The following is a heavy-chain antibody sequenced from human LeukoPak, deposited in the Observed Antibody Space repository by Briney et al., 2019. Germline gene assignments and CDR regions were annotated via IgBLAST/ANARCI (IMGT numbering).Heavy chain of an antibody. Sequence: GRSLRLSCAASGFTFSSYAMHWVRQAPGKGLEWVAVISYDGSNKYYADSVKGRFTISRDNAKNSLFLQMNSLRVEDTAVYYCARGDTAMVDYWGQGTLVTVSS. D-gene: IGHD5-18*01. J-gene: IGHJ4*02. CDR2: ISYDGSNK. V-gene: IGHV3-30-3*01. CDR1: GFTFSSYA. CDR3: ARGDTAMVDY.